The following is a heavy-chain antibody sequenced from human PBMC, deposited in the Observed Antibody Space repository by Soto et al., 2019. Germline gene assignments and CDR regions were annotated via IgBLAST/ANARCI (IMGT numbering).Heavy chain of an antibody. D-gene: IGHD5-12*01. J-gene: IGHJ6*03. CDR1: GGSISSYY. Sequence: SETLSLTCTVSGGSISSYYWSWIRQPPGKGLEWIGYIYYSGSTNYNPSLKSRVTISVDTSKNQFSLKLSSVTAADTAVFYCARYRRETIDVDDYYYYMDVWGKGTTVTVSS. CDR3: ARYRRETIDVDDYYYYMDV. V-gene: IGHV4-59*08. CDR2: IYYSGST.